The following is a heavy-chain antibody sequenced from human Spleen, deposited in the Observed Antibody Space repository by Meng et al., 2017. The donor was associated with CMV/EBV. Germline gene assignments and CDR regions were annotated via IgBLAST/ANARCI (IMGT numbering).Heavy chain of an antibody. CDR3: VRDYLQYRAGWYYYYYGMDV. J-gene: IGHJ6*02. CDR2: IYYSGST. D-gene: IGHD4-11*01. Sequence: GNYYWSWIRQPPGKGLEWIGYIYYSGSTNYNPSLKSRVTISVDTSKNQFSLKLSSVTAADTAVYYCVRDYLQYRAGWYYYYYGMDVWGQGTTVTVSS. V-gene: IGHV4-61*01. CDR1: GNYY.